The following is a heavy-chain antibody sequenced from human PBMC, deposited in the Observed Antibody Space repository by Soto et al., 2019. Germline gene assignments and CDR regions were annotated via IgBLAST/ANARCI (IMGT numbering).Heavy chain of an antibody. CDR3: ASGPYYYDSSGYYYRVRAFDI. J-gene: IGHJ3*02. CDR1: GGSISSSSYY. V-gene: IGHV4-39*01. CDR2: IYYSGST. Sequence: QLQLQESGPGLVKPSETLSLTCTVSGGSISSSSYYWGWIRQPPGKGLEGIGSIYYSGSTYYNPSIKSRVTISVDTSKNQFSLKLSSVTAADTAVYYCASGPYYYDSSGYYYRVRAFDIWGQGTMVTVSS. D-gene: IGHD3-22*01.